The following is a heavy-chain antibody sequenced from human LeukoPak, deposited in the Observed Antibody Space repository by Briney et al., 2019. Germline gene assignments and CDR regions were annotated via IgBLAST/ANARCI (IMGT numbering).Heavy chain of an antibody. CDR3: ARAHSAMVRGVIRPPDY. D-gene: IGHD3-10*01. V-gene: IGHV4-4*07. J-gene: IGHJ4*02. CDR2: IYTSGST. CDR1: GGSISSYY. Sequence: KSSETLSLTCTVSGGSISSYYWSWIRQPAGKGLEWIGRIYTSGSTNYNPSLKSRVTMSVDTSKNQFSLKLSSVTAADTAVYYCARAHSAMVRGVIRPPDYWGQGTLVTVSS.